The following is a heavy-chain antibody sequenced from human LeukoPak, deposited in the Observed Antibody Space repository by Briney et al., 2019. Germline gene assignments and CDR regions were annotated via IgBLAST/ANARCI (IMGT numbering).Heavy chain of an antibody. V-gene: IGHV1-69*06. Sequence: SVKVSCKASGGTFSSYAISWVRQAPGQGLEWMGGIIPIFGTANYAQKFQGRVTITADKSTSTAYMELSSLRSEDTAVYYCVWGAAAASNWFDPWGQGTLVTVSS. D-gene: IGHD6-13*01. CDR3: VWGAAAASNWFDP. CDR2: IIPIFGTA. CDR1: GGTFSSYA. J-gene: IGHJ5*02.